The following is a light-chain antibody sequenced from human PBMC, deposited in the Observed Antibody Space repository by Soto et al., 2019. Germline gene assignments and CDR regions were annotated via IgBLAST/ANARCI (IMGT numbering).Light chain of an antibody. CDR2: DVS. CDR3: SSYTSSSLV. Sequence: QSALTQPASVSGSPGQSITISCTGTSSDVGGYNYVSWYQQDPGKAPKLMIYDVSNRPSGVSNRFSGSKSGNTASLTISGLQAEDEADYYCSSYTSSSLVFGGGTKLTVL. CDR1: SSDVGGYNY. V-gene: IGLV2-14*01. J-gene: IGLJ2*01.